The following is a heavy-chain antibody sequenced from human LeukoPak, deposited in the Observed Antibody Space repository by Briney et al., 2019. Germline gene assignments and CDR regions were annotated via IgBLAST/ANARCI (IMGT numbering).Heavy chain of an antibody. CDR3: AREPPAADTHFYAMDV. D-gene: IGHD6-13*01. CDR1: GYTFTTYD. J-gene: IGHJ6*02. CDR2: INAASGNT. V-gene: IGHV1-3*01. Sequence: ASVKVSCKASGYTFTTYDIHWVRQVPGQGLEWMGWINAASGNTKYSQNLQGRVTITRDTSANTAHVDLSRLTSEDTAVYYCAREPPAADTHFYAMDVWGQGTTVTVSS.